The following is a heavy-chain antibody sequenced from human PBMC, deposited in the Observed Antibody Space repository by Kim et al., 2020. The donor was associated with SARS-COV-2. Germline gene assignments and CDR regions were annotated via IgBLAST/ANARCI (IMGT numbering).Heavy chain of an antibody. CDR3: VKDAAWVFDY. CDR1: GFTFSLFG. CDR2: IYHDGSHK. V-gene: IGHV3-33*06. J-gene: IGHJ4*02. D-gene: IGHD6-25*01. Sequence: GESLKISCAASGFTFSLFGIHWVRQAPGKGLEWVAIIYHDGSHKFYADSVKGRFTISRDNSKDTVDLHMNSLRAEDTAVYFCVKDAAWVFDYWGQGTLVTVSS.